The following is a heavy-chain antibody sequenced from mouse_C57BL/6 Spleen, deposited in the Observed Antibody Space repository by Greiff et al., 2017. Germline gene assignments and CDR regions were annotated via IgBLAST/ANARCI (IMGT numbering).Heavy chain of an antibody. D-gene: IGHD2-5*01. J-gene: IGHJ3*01. CDR2: ISDGGSYT. Sequence: EVQGVESGGGLVKPGGSLKLSCAASGFTFSSYAMSWVRQTPEKRLEWVATISDGGSYTYYPDNVKGRFTISRDNAKNNLYLQMSHLKSEDTAMYYCARERERGYYSNGFAYWGQGTLVTVSA. V-gene: IGHV5-4*01. CDR1: GFTFSSYA. CDR3: ARERERGYYSNGFAY.